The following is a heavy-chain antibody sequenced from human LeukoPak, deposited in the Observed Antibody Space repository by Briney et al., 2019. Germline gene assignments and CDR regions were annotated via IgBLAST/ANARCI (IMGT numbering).Heavy chain of an antibody. CDR1: GFTFSSYS. V-gene: IGHV3-48*01. J-gene: IGHJ6*03. D-gene: IGHD1-26*01. Sequence: GGSLRLSCAASGFTFSSYSMNWVRQAPGKGLEWVSYISSSSSAIYYADSVKGRFTISRDNAKNSLYLQMNSLRSEDTAVYYCARGGLVGATREGYYYYYMDVWGKGTTVTVSS. CDR3: ARGGLVGATREGYYYYYMDV. CDR2: ISSSSSAI.